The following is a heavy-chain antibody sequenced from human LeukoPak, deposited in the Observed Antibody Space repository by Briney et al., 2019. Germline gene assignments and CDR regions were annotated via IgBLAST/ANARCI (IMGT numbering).Heavy chain of an antibody. CDR1: GGSISSYY. D-gene: IGHD4-17*01. CDR2: IYYSGST. J-gene: IGHJ6*03. Sequence: SETLSLTCTVSGGSISSYYWSWIRQPPGKGLEWIGYIYYSGSTNYNPSLKSRVTISVDTSKNQFSLKLSSVTAADTAEYYCARVNYGDYVEDYYYYMDVWGKGTTVTVSS. CDR3: ARVNYGDYVEDYYYYMDV. V-gene: IGHV4-59*01.